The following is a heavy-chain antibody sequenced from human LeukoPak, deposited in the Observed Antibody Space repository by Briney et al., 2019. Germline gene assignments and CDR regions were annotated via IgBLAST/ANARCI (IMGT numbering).Heavy chain of an antibody. Sequence: PSETLSLTCTVSGGSISSSSYYWGWIRQPPGKGLEWIGSIYYSGSTYYNPSLKSRVTISVDTSKNQFSLKLSSVTAADTAVYYCARLFPGTNWFDPWGQGTLVTVSS. CDR3: ARLFPGTNWFDP. J-gene: IGHJ5*02. CDR2: IYYSGST. CDR1: GGSISSSSYY. V-gene: IGHV4-39*01.